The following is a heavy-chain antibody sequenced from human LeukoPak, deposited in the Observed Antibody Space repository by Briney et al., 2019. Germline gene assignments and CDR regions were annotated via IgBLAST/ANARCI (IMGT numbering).Heavy chain of an antibody. CDR1: GFTFSSYW. D-gene: IGHD6-13*01. CDR2: INHNGNVN. CDR3: AREEYSSSWYFVYYYYGMDV. Sequence: GGSLRLSCAASGFTFSSYWMNWARQAPGKGLEWVASINHNGNVNYYVDSVKGRFTISRDNSKNTLYLQMNSLRAEDTAVYYCAREEYSSSWYFVYYYYGMDVWGQGTTVTVSS. J-gene: IGHJ6*02. V-gene: IGHV3-7*01.